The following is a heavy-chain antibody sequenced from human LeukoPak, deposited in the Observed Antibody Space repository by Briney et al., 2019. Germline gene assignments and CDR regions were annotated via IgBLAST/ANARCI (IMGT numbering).Heavy chain of an antibody. Sequence: GGSLRLSCAASGFTFSSYAMHWVRQAPGKGLEYVSAISSNGGSTYYANSVKGRLTISRDNSKNTLYLQMGSLRAEDMAVYYCAREGQLWSLDYWGQGTLVTVSS. CDR1: GFTFSSYA. CDR3: AREGQLWSLDY. J-gene: IGHJ4*02. CDR2: ISSNGGST. D-gene: IGHD5-18*01. V-gene: IGHV3-64*01.